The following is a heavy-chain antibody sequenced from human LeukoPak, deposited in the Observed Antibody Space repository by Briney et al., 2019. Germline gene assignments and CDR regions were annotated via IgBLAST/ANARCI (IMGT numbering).Heavy chain of an antibody. CDR2: INPNGGAT. V-gene: IGHV1-2*02. J-gene: IGHJ5*02. CDR3: ARLAFYDFWSGYLDA. Sequence: ASVKVSCKASGYTFTGYYMHWVRQAPGQGPEYLGWINPNGGATKYTQKFQGRVTLTRDTSTNTVYMELSSLRSDDTAVYYCARLAFYDFWSGYLDAWGQGTLVTVSS. D-gene: IGHD3-3*01. CDR1: GYTFTGYY.